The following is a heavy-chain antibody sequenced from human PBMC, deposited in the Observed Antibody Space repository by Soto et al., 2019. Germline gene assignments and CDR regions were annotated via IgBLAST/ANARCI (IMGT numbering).Heavy chain of an antibody. CDR2: IYYSGST. CDR1: GASISGYY. D-gene: IGHD2-21*02. V-gene: IGHV4-59*08. CDR3: ARLSTVLTVRAPSDL. J-gene: IGHJ4*01. Sequence: SETLSLTCTVSGASISGYYWSWIRQPPGKGLEWIGYIYYSGSTNYNSSLKSRVTISVDKSINTAYLEWGGLKASDTAMYYCARLSTVLTVRAPSDLWGQGTLVTVSS.